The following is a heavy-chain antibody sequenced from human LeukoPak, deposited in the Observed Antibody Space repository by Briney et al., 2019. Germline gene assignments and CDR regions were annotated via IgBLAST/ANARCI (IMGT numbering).Heavy chain of an antibody. CDR2: IYYSGST. V-gene: IGHV4-59*01. CDR1: GGSISSYY. CDR3: ARMDGSSTYYFDY. Sequence: PSETLSLTCTVSGGSISSYYWSWIRQSPGKGLEWIGYIYYSGSTNYNPSLKSRVTISVDTSKNQFSLKLSSVTAADTAVYYCARMDGSSTYYFDYWGQGTLVTVSS. D-gene: IGHD6-6*01. J-gene: IGHJ4*02.